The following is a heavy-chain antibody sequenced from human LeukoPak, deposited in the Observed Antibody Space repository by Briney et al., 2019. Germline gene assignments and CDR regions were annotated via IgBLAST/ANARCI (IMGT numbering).Heavy chain of an antibody. D-gene: IGHD6-13*01. V-gene: IGHV3-74*01. CDR1: GFNFSSYW. J-gene: IGHJ4*02. CDR2: INSDGSST. Sequence: GGSLTLSCSPSGFNFSSYWMHWLRQAPGKELVGVSRINSDGSSTSYAHSVKGRFTISRDNAKNTLYLQMNSLRAEDTAVYYCERGRSSWYLDYWGQGTLVTVSS. CDR3: ERGRSSWYLDY.